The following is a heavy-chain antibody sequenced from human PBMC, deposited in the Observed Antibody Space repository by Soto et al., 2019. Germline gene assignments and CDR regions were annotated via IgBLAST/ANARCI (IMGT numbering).Heavy chain of an antibody. CDR1: GFTFSSYS. CDR2: ISISSYI. V-gene: IGHV3-21*01. CDR3: ARRHLPFSLPFNWFHP. Sequence: GGSLRPSCAAYGFTFSSYSMNWVRQAPGKGLEWVSSISISSYIYYADSVKGRFTISRANAKNSLYLQMNSLRAEDTAVYYCARRHLPFSLPFNWFHPWGQGNPVPV. J-gene: IGHJ5*02. D-gene: IGHD3-3*02.